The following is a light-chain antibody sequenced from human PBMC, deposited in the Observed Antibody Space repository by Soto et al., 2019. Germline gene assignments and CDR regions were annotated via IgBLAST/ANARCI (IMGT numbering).Light chain of an antibody. V-gene: IGKV3-20*01. CDR1: QSVRSSF. Sequence: ESVLTQSPGTLSLSPGERATLSCRASQSVRSSFLSWYQLKPGQAPRLLIYGASSRATGIPDRFSGSGSGTEFTLTISSLQSEDFAFYYCQQYNNWWTFGQGTRVDIK. CDR2: GAS. CDR3: QQYNNWWT. J-gene: IGKJ1*01.